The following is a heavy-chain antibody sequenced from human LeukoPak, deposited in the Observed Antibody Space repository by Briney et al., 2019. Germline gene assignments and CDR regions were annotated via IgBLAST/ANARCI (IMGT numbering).Heavy chain of an antibody. Sequence: GGSLRLSCAASGFTFSSYRMHWVRQAPGKGLEWVSSISSSGVYIFYADSVQGRFTISRDNAKNSLDLQMNSLRVEDTAVYFCAKTPGYCSSTTCYNNWFDSWGQGTLVTVSS. V-gene: IGHV3-21*01. J-gene: IGHJ5*01. CDR2: ISSSGVYI. CDR3: AKTPGYCSSTTCYNNWFDS. D-gene: IGHD2-2*02. CDR1: GFTFSSYR.